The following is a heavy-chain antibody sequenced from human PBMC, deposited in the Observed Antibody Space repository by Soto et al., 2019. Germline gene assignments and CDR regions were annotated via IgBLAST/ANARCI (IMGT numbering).Heavy chain of an antibody. CDR2: ISYDGSNK. CDR3: AKDRLIAAAGYYYYGMDV. V-gene: IGHV3-30*18. D-gene: IGHD6-13*01. Sequence: QVQLVESGGGVVQPGRSLRLSCAASGFTFSSYGMHWVRQAPGKGLEWVAVISYDGSNKYYADSVKGRFTISRDNSKNTLYLQMNGLRAEDTAVYYCAKDRLIAAAGYYYYGMDVWGQGTTVTVSS. J-gene: IGHJ6*02. CDR1: GFTFSSYG.